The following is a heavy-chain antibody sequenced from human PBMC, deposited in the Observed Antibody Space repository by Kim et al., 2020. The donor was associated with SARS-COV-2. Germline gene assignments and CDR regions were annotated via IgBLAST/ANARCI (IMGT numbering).Heavy chain of an antibody. D-gene: IGHD5-12*01. CDR1: GGSITSDS. CDR3: ARHHSREWLLWS. Sequence: SETLSLTCIVSGGSITSDSWSWIRQPPGKGLEWIGWLFYSGSTKYNPSLQSRVTISADTSKNQVSLKLNSVTAADAAVYYCARHHSREWLLWSWGQGTLVTVSS. V-gene: IGHV4-59*08. J-gene: IGHJ5*02. CDR2: LFYSGST.